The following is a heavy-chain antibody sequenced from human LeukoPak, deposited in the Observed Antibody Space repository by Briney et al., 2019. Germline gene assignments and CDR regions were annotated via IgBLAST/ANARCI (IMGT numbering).Heavy chain of an antibody. CDR1: GYSISSGYF. J-gene: IGHJ4*02. CDR3: ARDNKSRLVHRGGPFDY. CDR2: IHSGESP. V-gene: IGHV4-38-2*02. D-gene: IGHD2-15*01. Sequence: KPSETLSLTCSVSGYSISSGYFWGWIRQPPGKGLEWIGIIHSGESPYYSPSLESRISISIDTSKNQFSLKFNSVTAADTAVYYCARDNKSRLVHRGGPFDYWGQGTLVTVSS.